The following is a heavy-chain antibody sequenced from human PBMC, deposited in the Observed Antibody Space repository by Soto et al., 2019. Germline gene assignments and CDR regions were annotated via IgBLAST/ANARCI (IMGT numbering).Heavy chain of an antibody. CDR2: INPNSGST. Sequence: ASVKVSCKASGYTFTGYYMHWVRQAPGQGLEWMGWINPNSGSTNYAQKYQGWVTMTRDTSISTAYMELSRLRSDDTAVYYCARDLSYGLCDYWGQGTLVTVSS. CDR1: GYTFTGYY. J-gene: IGHJ4*02. D-gene: IGHD5-18*01. CDR3: ARDLSYGLCDY. V-gene: IGHV1-2*04.